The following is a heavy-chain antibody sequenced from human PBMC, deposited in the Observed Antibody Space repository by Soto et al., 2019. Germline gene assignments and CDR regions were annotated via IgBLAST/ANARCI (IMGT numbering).Heavy chain of an antibody. CDR1: GFSFSSYA. V-gene: IGHV3-13*01. CDR2: IGTAGDT. CDR3: ARGRGLEQNYYYYGMDV. Sequence: GGSLRLSCAASGFSFSSYAMTWVRQAPGRGLQWVSGIGTAGDTYYPGSVKGRFTISRENAKNSLYLQMNSLRAGDTAVYYCARGRGLEQNYYYYGMDVWGQGTTVTVSX. J-gene: IGHJ6*02.